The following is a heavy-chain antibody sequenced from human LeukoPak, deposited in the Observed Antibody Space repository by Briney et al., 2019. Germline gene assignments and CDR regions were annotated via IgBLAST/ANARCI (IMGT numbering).Heavy chain of an antibody. Sequence: PGGSLGLSCAASGFTFRNYVIHWVRQAPGKGLEWVAVISYDGSNKYYADSVKGRFTISRDNSKNTLYLQMNSLRAEDTAVYYCARVQGYSGYDYFDYWGQGTLVTVSS. D-gene: IGHD5-12*01. CDR2: ISYDGSNK. CDR3: ARVQGYSGYDYFDY. CDR1: GFTFRNYV. J-gene: IGHJ4*02. V-gene: IGHV3-30-3*01.